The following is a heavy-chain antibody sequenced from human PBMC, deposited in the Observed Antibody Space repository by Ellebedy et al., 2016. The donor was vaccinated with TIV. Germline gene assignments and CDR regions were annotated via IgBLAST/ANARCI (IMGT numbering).Heavy chain of an antibody. CDR2: FSGSATIT. J-gene: IGHJ4*02. D-gene: IGHD2-8*01. CDR1: GFIFGSYG. V-gene: IGHV3-23*01. CDR3: ATRRACSDGVCYGMDH. Sequence: GGSLRLXCAASGFIFGSYGMAWVRQAPGKGLEWVSTFSGSATITYADSVKGRFTISRDNSKSTLYLQMNTLRAEDTAVYYCATRRACSDGVCYGMDHWGQGTLVTVSS.